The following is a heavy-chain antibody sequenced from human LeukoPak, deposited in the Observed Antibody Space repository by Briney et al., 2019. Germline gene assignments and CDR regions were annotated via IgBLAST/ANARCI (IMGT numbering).Heavy chain of an antibody. CDR1: GFAFDELG. J-gene: IGHJ4*02. Sequence: GGSLRLSCTASGFAFDELGMSWVRQAPGKGLEWFSDINYSGGSKGYVDPLRGRFTISRDNAKNSLYLQMDSLRAEDTALYYCARAPITSPFYFDYWGQGTLVTVSS. V-gene: IGHV3-20*04. CDR2: INYSGGSK. D-gene: IGHD2-2*01. CDR3: ARAPITSPFYFDY.